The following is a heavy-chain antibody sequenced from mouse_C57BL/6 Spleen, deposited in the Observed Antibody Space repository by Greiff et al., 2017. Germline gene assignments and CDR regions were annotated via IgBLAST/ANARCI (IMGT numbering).Heavy chain of an antibody. CDR3: ARYDGLSMDY. CDR2: IDPSDSYT. J-gene: IGHJ4*01. Sequence: VQLQQPGAELVKPGASVKLSCKASGYTFTSYWMQWVKQRPGQGLEWIGEIDPSDSYTNYNQKFKGKATLTVDTSSSTAYMQLSSLTSEDSAVYYCARYDGLSMDYWGQGASVTVSS. D-gene: IGHD2-3*01. V-gene: IGHV1-50*01. CDR1: GYTFTSYW.